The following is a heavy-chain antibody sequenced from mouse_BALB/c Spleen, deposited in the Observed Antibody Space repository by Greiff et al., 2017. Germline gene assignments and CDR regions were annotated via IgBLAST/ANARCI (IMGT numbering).Heavy chain of an antibody. CDR1: GFTFTDYY. CDR3: ARDNYYGSGRYFDY. CDR2: IRNKANGYTT. Sequence: DVQLQESGGGLVQPGGSLRLSCATSGFTFTDYYISWVRQPPGKALEWLGFIRNKANGYTTEYSASVKGRFTISRDNSQSILYLQMNTLRSEDSATYYCARDNYYGSGRYFDYWGQGTTLTVSS. V-gene: IGHV7-3*02. J-gene: IGHJ2*01. D-gene: IGHD1-1*01.